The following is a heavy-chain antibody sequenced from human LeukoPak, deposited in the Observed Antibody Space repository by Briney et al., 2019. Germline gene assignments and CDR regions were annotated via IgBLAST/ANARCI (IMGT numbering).Heavy chain of an antibody. D-gene: IGHD3-3*01. J-gene: IGHJ6*03. CDR3: ASPTYYDFWSGKDTRYYYYYMDV. Sequence: ASVKVSCKASGYPFNNYDINWVRQAPGQGLEWMGGIIPIFGTANYAQKFQGRVTITADKSTSTAYMELSSLRSEDTAVYYCASPTYYDFWSGKDTRYYYYYMDVWGKGTTVTVSS. V-gene: IGHV1-69*06. CDR2: IIPIFGTA. CDR1: GYPFNNYD.